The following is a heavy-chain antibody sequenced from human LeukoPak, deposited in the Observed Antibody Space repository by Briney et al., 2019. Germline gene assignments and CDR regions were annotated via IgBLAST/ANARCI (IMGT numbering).Heavy chain of an antibody. CDR2: IRYDGSNK. J-gene: IGHJ4*02. CDR1: GFTFSSYG. Sequence: PGGSLRLSCAASGFTFSSYGMHWVRQAPGKGLEWVAFIRYDGSNKYYADSVKGRFTISRDNAKNSLYLQMNSLRAEDMALYYCAKDATGTAAAGIDYWGQGTLVTVSS. D-gene: IGHD6-13*01. V-gene: IGHV3-30*02. CDR3: AKDATGTAAAGIDY.